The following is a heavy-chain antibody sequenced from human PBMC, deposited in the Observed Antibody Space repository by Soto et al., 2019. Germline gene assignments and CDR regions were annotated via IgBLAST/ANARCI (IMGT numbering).Heavy chain of an antibody. CDR3: AHIVVVVAATREDDAFEI. V-gene: IGHV3-23*01. CDR1: GFTFSSYA. CDR2: ISGSGGST. J-gene: IGHJ3*02. D-gene: IGHD2-15*01. Sequence: HPGGSLRLSCAASGFTFSSYAMSWVRQAPGKGLEWVSAISGSGGSTYYADSVKGRFTISRDNSKNTLYLQMNSLRAEDTAVYYCAHIVVVVAATREDDAFEIWGQGTMVTVSS.